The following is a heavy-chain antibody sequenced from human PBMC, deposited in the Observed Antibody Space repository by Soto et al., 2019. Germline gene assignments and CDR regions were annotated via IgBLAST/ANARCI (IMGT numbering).Heavy chain of an antibody. J-gene: IGHJ6*02. CDR3: ARAYSPQSVIQLWVPGYYYHGMDV. Sequence: PSETLSLTCTVSGGSISSYYWSWIRQPAGKGLGWIGRIYYSGSTYYNPSLKSRVTISVDTSKNQFSLKLSSVTAADTAVYYCARAYSPQSVIQLWVPGYYYHGMDVWGQGTTVTVSS. V-gene: IGHV4-4*07. CDR1: GGSISSYY. D-gene: IGHD5-18*01. CDR2: IYYSGST.